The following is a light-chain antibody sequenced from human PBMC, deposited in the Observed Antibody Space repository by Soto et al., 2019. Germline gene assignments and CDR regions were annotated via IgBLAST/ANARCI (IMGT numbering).Light chain of an antibody. Sequence: QSVLTQPPSVSGAPGQRVIISCSGSSSNVGAASDVYWYQQLPGTAPRLLISVNNKRPSGVPDRFSGSKSGTSASLAITGLRPEDEADYYCQSYDDTLSGSWVFGTGTKVTVL. J-gene: IGLJ1*01. CDR2: VNN. V-gene: IGLV1-40*01. CDR3: QSYDDTLSGSWV. CDR1: SSNVGAASD.